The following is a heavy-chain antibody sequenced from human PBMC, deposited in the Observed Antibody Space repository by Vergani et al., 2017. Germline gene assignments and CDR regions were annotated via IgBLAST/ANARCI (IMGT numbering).Heavy chain of an antibody. D-gene: IGHD6-13*01. CDR3: ARATGYSSSWVQGWFDP. Sequence: QVQLQESGPGLVKPSQTLSLTCTVSGGSISSGSYYWSWIRQPAGKGLEWIGRIYTSGSTNYNPSLKSRVTISVDTSKNQISLKLSSVTAADTAVYYCARATGYSSSWVQGWFDPWGQGTLVTVSS. J-gene: IGHJ5*02. CDR1: GGSISSGSYY. V-gene: IGHV4-61*02. CDR2: IYTSGST.